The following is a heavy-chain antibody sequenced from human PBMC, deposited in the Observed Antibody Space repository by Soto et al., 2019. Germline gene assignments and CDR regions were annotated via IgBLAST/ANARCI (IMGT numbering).Heavy chain of an antibody. CDR2: IHPSGTA. CDR1: GDSIRSGYY. CDR3: ARVNDFDY. J-gene: IGHJ4*02. Sequence: PSETLSLTCAVSGDSIRSGYYWGWIRQPPGKGLEWVANIHPSGTAYYNPSLKSRLTISIDTSRNHFSLRLTSVTAADTAVYYCARVNDFDYWGRGALVTVYS. V-gene: IGHV4-38-2*01.